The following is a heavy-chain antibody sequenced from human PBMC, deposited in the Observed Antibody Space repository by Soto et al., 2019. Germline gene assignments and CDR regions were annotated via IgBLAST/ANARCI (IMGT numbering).Heavy chain of an antibody. V-gene: IGHV3-49*03. J-gene: IGHJ6*02. Sequence: GGSLRLSCTASGFTFGDYAMSWFRQAPGKGLEWVGFIRSKAYGGTTEYAASVKGRFTISRDDSKSIAYLQMHSLKTEDTAVYYCTRVGIAAAGYYYYGMDVWGQGTTVTVSS. CDR2: IRSKAYGGTT. CDR1: GFTFGDYA. D-gene: IGHD6-13*01. CDR3: TRVGIAAAGYYYYGMDV.